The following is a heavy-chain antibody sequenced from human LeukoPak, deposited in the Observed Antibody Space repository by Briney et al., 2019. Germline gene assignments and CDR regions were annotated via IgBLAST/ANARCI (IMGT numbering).Heavy chain of an antibody. J-gene: IGHJ6*03. CDR1: GGSFSGYY. CDR3: ARTYNRFYYYYMDV. CDR2: ISHSGST. Sequence: PSETLSLTCAVYGGSFSGYYWSWIRQPPGKGLEWIGEISHSGSTNYNPSLKSRVTISVDTSKNQFSLKLSSVTAADTAVYYCARTYNRFYYYYMDVWGKGTTVTVSS. V-gene: IGHV4-34*01. D-gene: IGHD1-1*01.